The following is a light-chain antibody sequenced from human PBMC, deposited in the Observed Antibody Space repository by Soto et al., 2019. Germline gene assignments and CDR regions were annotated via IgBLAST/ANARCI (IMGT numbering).Light chain of an antibody. V-gene: IGKV3-11*01. Sequence: EIGLTQSPAALSLSPGERATLSCRASQGVSNYLAWYQQKPGQAPRLLIYDASKRATGIPARFSGSGYGTDFTLTISSLEHEDFAVYYCQQRSTWYTFGQGTRLEI. J-gene: IGKJ2*01. CDR2: DAS. CDR1: QGVSNY. CDR3: QQRSTWYT.